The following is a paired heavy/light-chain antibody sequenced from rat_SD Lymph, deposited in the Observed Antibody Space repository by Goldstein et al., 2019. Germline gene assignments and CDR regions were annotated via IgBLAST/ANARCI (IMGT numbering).Light chain of an antibody. Sequence: EIVLTQSPTTMAASPGEKVTITCRASSSVSYMHWFQQKSGTSPKPWIYDTSKLASGVPDRFSGSGSGTSYSLTISSMEAEDAATYYCLQRSSYPPTFGAGTKLELK. J-gene: IGKJ2-1*01. CDR2: DTS. CDR3: LQRSSYPPT. V-gene: IGKV4S12*01. CDR1: SSVSY.
Heavy chain of an antibody. CDR2: ISSSSSYI. J-gene: IGHJ2*01. CDR1: GFTFSNYG. D-gene: IGHD1-3*01. Sequence: EVQLVESGGGLVQPGRSLKLSCLASGFTFSNYGMNWIRQAPGKGLEWVASISSSSSYIYYADTVKGRFTISRDNAKNTLYLQMTSLRSEDTALYYCARAGFNRDYWGQGVMVTVSS. V-gene: IGHV5-34*01. CDR3: ARAGFNRDY.